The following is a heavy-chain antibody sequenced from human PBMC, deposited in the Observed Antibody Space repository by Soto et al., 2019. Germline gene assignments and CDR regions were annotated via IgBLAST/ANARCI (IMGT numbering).Heavy chain of an antibody. D-gene: IGHD3-10*01. CDR3: ARDSGSGSYINWFDP. Sequence: SETLSLTCTVSGGSISSYYWSWIRQPPGKGLEWIGYIYYSGSTNYNPSLKSRVTISVDTSKNQFSLELSSVTAADTAVYYCARDSGSGSYINWFDPWGQGTLLTVSS. CDR2: IYYSGST. CDR1: GGSISSYY. V-gene: IGHV4-59*01. J-gene: IGHJ5*02.